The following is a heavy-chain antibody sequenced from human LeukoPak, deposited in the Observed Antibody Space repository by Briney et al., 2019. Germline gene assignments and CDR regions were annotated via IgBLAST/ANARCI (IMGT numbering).Heavy chain of an antibody. CDR1: GFTFSSYA. CDR3: ARDRLHYDSLTGYPAD. V-gene: IGHV3-23*01. D-gene: IGHD3-9*01. Sequence: GGSLRLSCAASGFTFSSYAMSWVRQAPEKRLEWVSAISGGGGTTYYADSVKGRFTISRDNSKNTLYLQMNSLRAEDTAVYYCARDRLHYDSLTGYPADWGQGTLVTVSS. CDR2: ISGGGGTT. J-gene: IGHJ4*02.